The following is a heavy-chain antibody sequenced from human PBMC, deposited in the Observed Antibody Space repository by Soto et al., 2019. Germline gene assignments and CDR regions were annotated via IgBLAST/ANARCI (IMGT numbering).Heavy chain of an antibody. J-gene: IGHJ6*02. CDR2: ISGSGGST. CDR3: AKGQPVDTAMVNYGMDV. D-gene: IGHD5-18*01. V-gene: IGHV3-23*01. Sequence: GGSLRLSCAASGFTFSSYAMSWVRQAPGKGLEWVSAISGSGGSTYYANSVKGRFTISRDNSKNTLYLQMNSLRAEDTAVYYWAKGQPVDTAMVNYGMDVWGQGTTVTVSS. CDR1: GFTFSSYA.